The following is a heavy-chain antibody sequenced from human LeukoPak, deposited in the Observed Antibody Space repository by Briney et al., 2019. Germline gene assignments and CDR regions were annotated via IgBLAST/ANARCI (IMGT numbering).Heavy chain of an antibody. CDR1: GGSFSGYY. Sequence: SETLSLTCAVYGGSFSGYYWSWIRQPPGKGLEGIGEINHSGSTNYNPSLKSRVTISVDTSKNQFSLKLSSVTAADTAVYYCARAGPPGLSLNLGYCSGGSCYSFSRWFDPWGQGTLVTVSS. CDR2: INHSGST. CDR3: ARAGPPGLSLNLGYCSGGSCYSFSRWFDP. D-gene: IGHD2-15*01. V-gene: IGHV4-34*01. J-gene: IGHJ5*02.